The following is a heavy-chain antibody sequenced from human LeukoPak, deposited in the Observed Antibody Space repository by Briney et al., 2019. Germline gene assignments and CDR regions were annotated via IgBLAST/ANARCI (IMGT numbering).Heavy chain of an antibody. V-gene: IGHV3-7*01. D-gene: IGHD6-13*01. J-gene: IGHJ6*02. CDR3: ARDEQGGMDV. Sequence: GGSLRLSCGASGFTFSSYWMSWVRQAPGKGLEWVANIKQDGSEKHYVDSVKGRFTISRDNAKNSLSLQMNSLRAEDTAVYYCARDEQGGMDVWGQGTTVTVSS. CDR2: IKQDGSEK. CDR1: GFTFSSYW.